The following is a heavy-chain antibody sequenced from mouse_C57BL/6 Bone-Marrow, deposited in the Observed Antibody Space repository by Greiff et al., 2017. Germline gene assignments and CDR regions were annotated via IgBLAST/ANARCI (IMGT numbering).Heavy chain of an antibody. CDR2: IYPSDSET. J-gene: IGHJ1*03. V-gene: IGHV1-61*01. Sequence: VQLQQPGAELVRPGSSVKLSCKASGYTFTSYWMDWVKQRPGQGLEWIGNIYPSDSETHYNQKFKDKATLTVDKSSSTAYLQLSSLTSEDSAVYYCAVYYGSDVWGTGTTVTVSS. CDR3: AVYYGSDV. D-gene: IGHD2-2*01. CDR1: GYTFTSYW.